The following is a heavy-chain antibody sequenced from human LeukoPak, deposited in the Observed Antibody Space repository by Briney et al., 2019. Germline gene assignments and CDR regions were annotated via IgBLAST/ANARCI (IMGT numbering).Heavy chain of an antibody. CDR1: GYSISSGCY. CDR3: ARDLGRDSSGYPYYFDY. J-gene: IGHJ4*02. D-gene: IGHD3-22*01. V-gene: IGHV4-38-2*02. CDR2: IYHSGST. Sequence: SETLSLTCTVSGYSISSGCYWGWIRQPPGKGLEWIGSIYHSGSTYYNPSLKRRVTISVDTSKNQFSLKLSSVTAADTAVYYCARDLGRDSSGYPYYFDYWGQGTLVTVSS.